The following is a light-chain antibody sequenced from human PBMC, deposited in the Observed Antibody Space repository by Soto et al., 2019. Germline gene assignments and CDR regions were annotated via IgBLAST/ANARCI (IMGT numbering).Light chain of an antibody. CDR2: ANN. V-gene: IGLV1-40*01. J-gene: IGLJ2*01. Sequence: QSVLTQPPPVSGAPGQRVTISCTGSSFNIGAGYDVHWYQQLPGTAPKLLIFANNNRPSGVPDRFSGSKSGTSASLAITGLRAEDEADYYCHSYDSSLSGVIFGGGTKLTVL. CDR3: HSYDSSLSGVI. CDR1: SFNIGAGYD.